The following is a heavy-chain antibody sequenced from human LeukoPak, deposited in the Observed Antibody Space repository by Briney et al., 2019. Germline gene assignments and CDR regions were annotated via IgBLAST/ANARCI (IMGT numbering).Heavy chain of an antibody. CDR2: IYRSGST. Sequence: SETLSLTCNVSGGSIGSGNYYWTWIRQPPGKGLEWIGYIYRSGSTYYNPSLKSRVTISIDRSDNQFSLKLSSVTAADTAVYYCTNYCSSSSCHTRRAFDIWGQGTMVTVSS. D-gene: IGHD2-2*02. V-gene: IGHV4-30-2*01. CDR1: GGSIGSGNYY. J-gene: IGHJ3*02. CDR3: TNYCSSSSCHTRRAFDI.